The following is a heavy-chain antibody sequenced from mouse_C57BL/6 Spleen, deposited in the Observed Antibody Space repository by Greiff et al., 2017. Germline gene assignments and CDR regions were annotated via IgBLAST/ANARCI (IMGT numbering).Heavy chain of an antibody. Sequence: QVQLKQPGAELVKPGASVKVSCKASGYTFTSYWMHWVKQRPGQGLEWIGRIHPSDSDTNYNQKFKGKATLTVDKSSSTAYMQLSSLTSEDAAVYYCARLSSPAWFAYWGQGTLVTGSA. D-gene: IGHD1-1*01. V-gene: IGHV1-74*01. CDR1: GYTFTSYW. J-gene: IGHJ3*01. CDR2: IHPSDSDT. CDR3: ARLSSPAWFAY.